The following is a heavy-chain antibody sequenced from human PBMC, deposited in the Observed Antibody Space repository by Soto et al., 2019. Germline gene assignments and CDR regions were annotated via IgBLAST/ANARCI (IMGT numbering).Heavy chain of an antibody. CDR3: ARESKGSWNGEGWFDP. J-gene: IGHJ5*02. CDR1: GFTVSNNY. Sequence: EVRLVESGGGLVQPGGSLRLSCAASGFTVSNNYMSWVRQAPGKGLEWVSVIYSGGSTYYADSVKGRFTISRDNSKNTLYLQMNSLRAEDTAVYYCARESKGSWNGEGWFDPWGQGTLVTVSS. CDR2: IYSGGST. V-gene: IGHV3-66*01. D-gene: IGHD1-1*01.